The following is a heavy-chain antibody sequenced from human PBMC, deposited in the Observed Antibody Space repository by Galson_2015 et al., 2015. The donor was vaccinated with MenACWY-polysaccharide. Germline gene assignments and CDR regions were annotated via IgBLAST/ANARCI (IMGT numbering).Heavy chain of an antibody. CDR2: ISSDGYNK. D-gene: IGHD6-6*01. J-gene: IGHJ4*02. V-gene: IGHV3-30-3*01. CDR3: ARDRQSSSRPRSLDY. Sequence: SLRLSCAASGFTFNTYTIHWVRQAPGKGLEWVAVISSDGYNKYYADSVKGRFTISRDNSENTLYLQMNSLRAEDTAVYYCARDRQSSSRPRSLDYWGQGTLVTVSS. CDR1: GFTFNTYT.